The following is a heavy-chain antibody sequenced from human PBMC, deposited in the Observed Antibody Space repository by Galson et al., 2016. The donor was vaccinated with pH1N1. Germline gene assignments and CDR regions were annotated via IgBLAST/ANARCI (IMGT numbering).Heavy chain of an antibody. D-gene: IGHD3-16*01. CDR2: IDEDGETT. V-gene: IGHV3-74*01. CDR1: GFSFSSYW. Sequence: SLRLSCATSGFSFSSYWFHWVRQDPAKGLVWVARIDEDGETTNYADSVRGRFTIYRDNAKNTLYLEMNSLRAEDTAVYYCARDLCGGEDYWGQGTPVTVSS. J-gene: IGHJ4*02. CDR3: ARDLCGGEDY.